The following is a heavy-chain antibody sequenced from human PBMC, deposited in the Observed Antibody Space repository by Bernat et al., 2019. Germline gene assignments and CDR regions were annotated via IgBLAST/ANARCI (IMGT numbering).Heavy chain of an antibody. V-gene: IGHV1-18*04. D-gene: IGHD4-23*01. J-gene: IGHJ4*02. CDR3: ARDHVGVIMATPTRPAGY. CDR2: ISVHNGNT. CDR1: GYSFFNHG. Sequence: QVQLVQSGTEVKKPGASVKVSCQASGYSFFNHGISWVRQAPGQGLEWMGWISVHNGNTNYAQKLQGRVTMTTDTATSTAYMELRDLRSDDTAMYYCARDHVGVIMATPTRPAGYWGQGTLVTVSS.